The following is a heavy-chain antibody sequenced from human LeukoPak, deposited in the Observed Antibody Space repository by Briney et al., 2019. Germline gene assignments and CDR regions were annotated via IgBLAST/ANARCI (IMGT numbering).Heavy chain of an antibody. CDR3: VKSREASIWYSLGDY. V-gene: IGHV3-23*01. J-gene: IGHJ4*02. CDR1: GFTFSQYA. D-gene: IGHD6-13*01. Sequence: GGSLRLSCAASGFTFSQYAMTWVRQAPGKGLDWVSSISNTGERTYYADSVKGRFTILRDNSRNAVYLDMNNVRADDTAVYYCVKSREASIWYSLGDYWGQGSLVIVSS. CDR2: ISNTGERT.